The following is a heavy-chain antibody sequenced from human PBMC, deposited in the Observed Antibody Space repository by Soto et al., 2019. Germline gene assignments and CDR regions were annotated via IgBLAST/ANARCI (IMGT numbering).Heavy chain of an antibody. V-gene: IGHV1-8*01. J-gene: IGHJ3*02. CDR1: GDTYTNLD. D-gene: IGHD4-17*01. CDR3: VRYGFGRGFEI. CDR2: MHANTGNR. Sequence: QVQLVQSGAEVKKPGASVRVSCKASGDTYTNLDFNWVRQATGQGLEWLGWMHANTGNRGYSQKFQGRVSLTRDTSVSTAYMELSSLTSQDTAVYYCVRYGFGRGFEIWGQGTKVTVSS.